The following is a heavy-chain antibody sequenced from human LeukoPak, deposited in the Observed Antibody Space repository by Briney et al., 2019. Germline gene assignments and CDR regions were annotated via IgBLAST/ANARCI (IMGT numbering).Heavy chain of an antibody. D-gene: IGHD1-26*01. CDR3: ASAVIVGATNFDY. Sequence: PGGSLRLSCAASGFTVSSNYMSWVRQAPGKGLEWVSVIYSGGSTYYADSVKGRFTISRDNSKNTLYLQMNSLRAEDTAVYYCASAVIVGATNFDYWGQGTLVTVSS. J-gene: IGHJ4*02. V-gene: IGHV3-66*01. CDR2: IYSGGST. CDR1: GFTVSSNY.